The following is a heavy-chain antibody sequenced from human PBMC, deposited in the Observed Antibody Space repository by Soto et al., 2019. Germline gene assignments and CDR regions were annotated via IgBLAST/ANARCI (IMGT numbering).Heavy chain of an antibody. CDR3: ARDRVVVVTRGYYYYYGMDV. CDR2: IYYRGST. J-gene: IGHJ6*02. V-gene: IGHV4-30-4*01. Sequence: QVQLQESGPGLVKPSQTLSLPCTVSGGSISSGDYYWSWIRQPPGKGLEWIGYIYYRGSTYYNPSVNSRVTISVDTSMNQSSLKLSSVTAADTAVYYCARDRVVVVTRGYYYYYGMDVWGQGTKVTVSS. D-gene: IGHD2-21*02. CDR1: GGSISSGDYY.